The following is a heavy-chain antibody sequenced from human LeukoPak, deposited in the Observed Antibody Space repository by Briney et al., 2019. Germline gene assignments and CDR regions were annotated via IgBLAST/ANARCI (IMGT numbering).Heavy chain of an antibody. CDR3: ARRPGYCSGGSCYSGGFDP. J-gene: IGHJ5*02. Sequence: PSETLSLTCTVSGGSISSYYWSWIRQPPGKGLEWIGYIYYSGSTNYNPSLKSRVTISVDTSKNQFSLKLSSVTAADTAVYYCARRPGYCSGGSCYSGGFDPWGQGTLVTVSS. CDR2: IYYSGST. V-gene: IGHV4-59*08. CDR1: GGSISSYY. D-gene: IGHD2-15*01.